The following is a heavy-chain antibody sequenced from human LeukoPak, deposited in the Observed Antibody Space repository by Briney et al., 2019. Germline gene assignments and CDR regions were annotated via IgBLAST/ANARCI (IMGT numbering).Heavy chain of an antibody. D-gene: IGHD2-15*01. J-gene: IGHJ3*01. V-gene: IGHV4-34*01. Sequence: SETLSLTCAVYGGSFSGYYWSWIRQPPGKGLEWTGEINHSGSTNYNPSLKSRVTISVDTSKNQFSLKLSSVTAADTAVYYCARGLLLSWGQGTMVTVSS. CDR3: ARGLLLS. CDR2: INHSGST. CDR1: GGSFSGYY.